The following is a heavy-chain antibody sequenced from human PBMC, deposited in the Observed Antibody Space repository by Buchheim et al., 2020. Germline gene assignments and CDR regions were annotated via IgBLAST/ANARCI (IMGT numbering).Heavy chain of an antibody. CDR1: GGSFSGYY. CDR3: ARVRAAAGWDSSPYYYGMDV. J-gene: IGHJ6*02. D-gene: IGHD6-13*01. Sequence: QVQLQQWGAGLLKPSETLSLTCAVYGGSFSGYYWNWIRQPPGKGLEWIGEINHSGSTNYNPSLKSPVTMSVDTSKNQFSLQLSSVTAADTAVYYCARVRAAAGWDSSPYYYGMDVWGQGTT. CDR2: INHSGST. V-gene: IGHV4-34*01.